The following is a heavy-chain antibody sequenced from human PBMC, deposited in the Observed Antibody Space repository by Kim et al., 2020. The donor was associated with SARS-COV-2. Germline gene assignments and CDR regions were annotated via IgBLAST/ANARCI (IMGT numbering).Heavy chain of an antibody. Sequence: ADYVKGRFTISRDNSKNTLYLQMNSLRPEDTAVYYCARANSGSYWGYFDYWGQGTLVTVSS. V-gene: IGHV3-30*01. J-gene: IGHJ4*02. D-gene: IGHD1-26*01. CDR3: ARANSGSYWGYFDY.